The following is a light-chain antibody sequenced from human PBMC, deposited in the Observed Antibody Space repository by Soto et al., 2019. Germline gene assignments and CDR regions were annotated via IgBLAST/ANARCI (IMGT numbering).Light chain of an antibody. CDR3: QQVNSYPIT. CDR2: DAS. CDR1: QSINTF. Sequence: EVLLTQSPATLSVSPGESVTLSCRASQSINTFLAWYQQKPGQAPRLLIYDASSRAAGVPARFSGRGSGTDFTLTINSLEPEDFAVYHCQQVNSYPITFGQGTRLEIK. V-gene: IGKV3-11*01. J-gene: IGKJ5*01.